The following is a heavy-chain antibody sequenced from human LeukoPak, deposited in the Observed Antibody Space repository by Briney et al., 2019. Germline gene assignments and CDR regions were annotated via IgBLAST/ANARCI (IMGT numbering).Heavy chain of an antibody. CDR3: VRTGVLWWGRRVCYFDY. D-gene: IGHD2-21*01. J-gene: IGHJ4*02. CDR2: IKQDGSEK. V-gene: IGHV3-7*01. Sequence: GGSLRLSCAASGFTFSDHYMDWVRQAPGKGLEWVANIKQDGSEKYYVDSVKGRFTTSRDNAKNSLYLQLNSLRAEDTAVYYCVRTGVLWWGRRVCYFDYWGQGTLVTVSS. CDR1: GFTFSDHY.